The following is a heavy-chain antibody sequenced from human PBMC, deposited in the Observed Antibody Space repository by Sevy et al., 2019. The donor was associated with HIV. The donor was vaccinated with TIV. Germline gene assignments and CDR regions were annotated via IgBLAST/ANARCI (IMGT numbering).Heavy chain of an antibody. V-gene: IGHV3-23*01. J-gene: IGHJ4*02. CDR2: ISDSGGST. Sequence: GGSLRLSCAASGFTFSTYAMSWVRQAPGKGLEWVSGISDSGGSTYYADSVKGRFTISRDNSKNTLYLQMDSLRAEDTAVYYCAKDPKQYYDVWSGYLIFDYWGQGTLVTVSS. CDR3: AKDPKQYYDVWSGYLIFDY. D-gene: IGHD3-3*01. CDR1: GFTFSTYA.